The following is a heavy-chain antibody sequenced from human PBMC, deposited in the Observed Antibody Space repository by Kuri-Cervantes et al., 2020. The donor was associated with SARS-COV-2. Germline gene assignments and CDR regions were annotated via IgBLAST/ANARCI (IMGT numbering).Heavy chain of an antibody. J-gene: IGHJ3*02. CDR2: IIPIFGTA. D-gene: IGHD1-14*01. CDR1: GGTFSSYA. Sequence: SVKVSCKASGGTFSSYAISWVRQAPGQGLEWMGRIIPIFGTANYAQKFQGRVTITADESTSTAYMELSSLRSEDTAVYYCASPAGTHPQYAFDIWGQGTMVTGSS. V-gene: IGHV1-69*13. CDR3: ASPAGTHPQYAFDI.